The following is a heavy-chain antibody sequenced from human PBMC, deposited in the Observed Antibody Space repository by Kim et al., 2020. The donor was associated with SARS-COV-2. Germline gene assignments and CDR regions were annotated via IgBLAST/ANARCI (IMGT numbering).Heavy chain of an antibody. CDR1: GFTFSSYG. CDR3: ARDVGVCSGSYSY. Sequence: GGSLRLSCAASGFTFSSYGMHWVRQAPGKGLEWVAVICNDGSNKYYADSVKGRFTISRDNSKNTLYLQMNSLRAEDAAVYYCARDVGVCSGSYSYWGQGTLVTVSS. J-gene: IGHJ4*02. V-gene: IGHV3-33*01. CDR2: ICNDGSNK. D-gene: IGHD3-10*02.